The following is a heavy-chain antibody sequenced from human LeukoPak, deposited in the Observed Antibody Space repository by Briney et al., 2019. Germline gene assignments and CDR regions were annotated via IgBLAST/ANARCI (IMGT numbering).Heavy chain of an antibody. D-gene: IGHD3-22*01. V-gene: IGHV1-8*01. CDR3: MIVVVSVDY. CDR2: MNPNSGHT. J-gene: IGHJ4*02. CDR1: GYTLTSYD. Sequence: ASVKVSCKASGYTLTSYDINWVRQAPGQGLEWMGWMNPNSGHTGYAQKFQGRVTLTRNTSINTAYMELSSLTSEDTAVYYCMIVVVSVDYWGQGTLVTVSS.